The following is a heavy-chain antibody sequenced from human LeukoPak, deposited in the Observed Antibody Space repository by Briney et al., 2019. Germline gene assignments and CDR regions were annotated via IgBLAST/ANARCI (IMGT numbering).Heavy chain of an antibody. V-gene: IGHV3-30-3*01. J-gene: IGHJ5*02. CDR2: ISYDGSNK. CDR1: GFTFSSYA. D-gene: IGHD6-6*01. Sequence: GGSLRLSCAASGFTFSSYAMHWVRQAPGKGLEWVAVISYDGSNKYYADSVKGRFTISRDNSKNTLYLQMNSLRAEDTAVYYCVRDRVVAARAAGRVLIDPWGQGTLVTVSS. CDR3: VRDRVVAARAAGRVLIDP.